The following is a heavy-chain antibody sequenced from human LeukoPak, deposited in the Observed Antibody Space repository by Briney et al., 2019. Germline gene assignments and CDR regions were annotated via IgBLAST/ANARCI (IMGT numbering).Heavy chain of an antibody. CDR3: AEDTGANIAVAGMDLAGGVRPRFDP. J-gene: IGHJ5*02. CDR1: GFTFDDYA. Sequence: GRSLRLSCAASGFTFDDYAMHWVRQAPGKGLEWVSGISWNSGSIGYADSVKGRFTISRDNAKNSLYLQMNSLRAEDTALYYCAEDTGANIAVAGMDLAGGVRPRFDPWGQGTLVTVSS. CDR2: ISWNSGSI. V-gene: IGHV3-9*01. D-gene: IGHD6-19*01.